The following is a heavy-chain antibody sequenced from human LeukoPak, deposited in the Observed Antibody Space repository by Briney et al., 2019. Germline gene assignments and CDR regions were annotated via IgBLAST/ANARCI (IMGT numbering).Heavy chain of an antibody. J-gene: IGHJ4*02. D-gene: IGHD3-10*01. V-gene: IGHV6-1*01. CDR2: TYYRSKWYN. Sequence: SQTLSLTRAISGDSVSSNSAAWNWIRQSPSRGLEWLGRTYYRSKWYNDYAVSVKSRITINPDTSKNQFSLQLNSVTPEDTAVYYCARFGAPSYYGSGSYYNLWGQGTLVTVSS. CDR1: GDSVSSNSAA. CDR3: ARFGAPSYYGSGSYYNL.